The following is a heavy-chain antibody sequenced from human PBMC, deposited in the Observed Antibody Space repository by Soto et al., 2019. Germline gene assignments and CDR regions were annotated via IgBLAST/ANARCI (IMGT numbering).Heavy chain of an antibody. V-gene: IGHV4-30-2*01. D-gene: IGHD3-22*01. CDR1: GGSISSGGYS. CDR2: IYHSGST. J-gene: IGHJ4*02. Sequence: SETLSLTCAVSGGSISSGGYSWSWIRQPPGKGLEWIGYIYHSGSTYYNPSLKSRVTISVDRSKNQFSLKLSSVTAADTAVYYCARDFDYDSSGYRVSPGWFWDYWGQGTLVTVSS. CDR3: ARDFDYDSSGYRVSPGWFWDY.